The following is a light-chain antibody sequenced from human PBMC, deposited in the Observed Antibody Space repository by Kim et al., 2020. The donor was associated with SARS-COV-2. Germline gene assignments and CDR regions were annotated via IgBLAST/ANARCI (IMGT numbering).Light chain of an antibody. CDR1: QSVNTY. CDR3: HHRSDWPLT. CDR2: DAS. J-gene: IGKJ4*01. Sequence: EIVLTQSPATLSLSPGERATLSCRASQSVNTYLAWYQQRHGQAPRLLIYDASNRATGIPVRFSGSGFGTDFTLTISSLEPEEFAVYYCHHRSDWPLTFGGGTKVDIK. V-gene: IGKV3-11*01.